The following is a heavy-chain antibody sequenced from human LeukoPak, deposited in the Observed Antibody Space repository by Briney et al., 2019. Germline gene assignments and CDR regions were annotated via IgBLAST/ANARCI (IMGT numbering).Heavy chain of an antibody. CDR2: IYHSGST. Sequence: SETLSLTCGVSGGSITNHYWSWIRQPPGKGLEWIGFIYHSGSTNYNPSLNSRVTISVDTSKNQFSLKLTSMTAADTAVYFCARQLTHLYPHGSVAYPGLYYFDSWGQGILVTVSS. D-gene: IGHD2-15*01. V-gene: IGHV4-59*08. J-gene: IGHJ4*02. CDR1: GGSITNHY. CDR3: ARQLTHLYPHGSVAYPGLYYFDS.